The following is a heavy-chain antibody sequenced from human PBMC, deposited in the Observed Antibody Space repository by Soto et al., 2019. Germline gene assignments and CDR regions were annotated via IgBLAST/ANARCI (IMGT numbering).Heavy chain of an antibody. D-gene: IGHD3-10*01. J-gene: IGHJ5*02. CDR3: ARTVLLWCGEPPGWFDP. V-gene: IGHV1-18*01. CDR1: GYTFTSYG. Sequence: QVQLVQSGAEVKKPGASVKVSCKASGYTFTSYGISWVRQAPGQGLEWMGWISAYNGNTNYAQKLQGRVTMTTDTDTSTAYMEPRSLRSAATAVYYCARTVLLWCGEPPGWFDPWGQGPLVTVSS. CDR2: ISAYNGNT.